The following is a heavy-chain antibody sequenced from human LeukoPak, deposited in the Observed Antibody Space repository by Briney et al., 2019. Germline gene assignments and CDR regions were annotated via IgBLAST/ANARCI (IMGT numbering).Heavy chain of an antibody. V-gene: IGHV3-74*01. CDR2: IKPDGSRT. J-gene: IGHJ6*02. CDR1: GFTFSAYW. Sequence: PGGSLRLSCAASGFTFSAYWMRWVRQAPGKGLGWVSFIKPDGSRTNYADSVKDRFIIPRDNAKNTLYLQMYNLRADDTAVYYCARENYWAMDVSGQGTTVTVSS. CDR3: ARENYWAMDV. D-gene: IGHD2-8*02.